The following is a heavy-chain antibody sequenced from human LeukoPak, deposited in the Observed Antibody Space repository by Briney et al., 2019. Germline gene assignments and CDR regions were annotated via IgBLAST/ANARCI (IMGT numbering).Heavy chain of an antibody. Sequence: ASVKVSCKASGYTFTSYDINWVRQATGQGLEWMGWMNPNSGSTGYAQKFQGRVTITRNTSITTAYMELSGLRSEDTAVYYCARGRSTGYPYYFEYWGQGTLVTVSS. D-gene: IGHD5-12*01. CDR2: MNPNSGST. CDR3: ARGRSTGYPYYFEY. J-gene: IGHJ4*02. V-gene: IGHV1-8*02. CDR1: GYTFTSYD.